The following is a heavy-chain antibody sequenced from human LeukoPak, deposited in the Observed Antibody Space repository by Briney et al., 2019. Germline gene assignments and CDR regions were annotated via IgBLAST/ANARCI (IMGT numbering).Heavy chain of an antibody. CDR3: AKGSNWNYLYYFDY. D-gene: IGHD1-7*01. CDR2: ISGSGVST. J-gene: IGHJ4*02. V-gene: IGHV3-23*01. Sequence: GGSLRLSCAASGFTFSSYAMSWVRQAPGKGLEWVSAISGSGVSTYYADSVKGRFTISRDNSKNTLYLQMDSLRAEDTAVYYCAKGSNWNYLYYFDYWGQGTLVTVSS. CDR1: GFTFSSYA.